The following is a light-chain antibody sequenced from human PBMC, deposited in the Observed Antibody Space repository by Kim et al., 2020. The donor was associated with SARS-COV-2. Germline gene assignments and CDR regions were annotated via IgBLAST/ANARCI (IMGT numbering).Light chain of an antibody. CDR2: DVT. CDR1: SDDVGGYNW. J-gene: IGLJ3*02. CDR3: TSYASSGSWV. Sequence: GQSITLSCTGTSDDVGGYNWVSWYQQHPGKAPQLIIYDVTKRPSGVSDRFSGSKFGNTASLTVSGLQGEDEAVYFCTSYASSGSWVFGGGTKVTVL. V-gene: IGLV2-14*03.